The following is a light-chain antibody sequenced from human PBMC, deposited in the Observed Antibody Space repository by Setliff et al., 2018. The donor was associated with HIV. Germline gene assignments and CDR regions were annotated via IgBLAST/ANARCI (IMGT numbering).Light chain of an antibody. V-gene: IGLV2-14*03. J-gene: IGLJ1*01. CDR3: NSYTSSSTYV. Sequence: QSALTQPASVSGSPGQSITISCTGSSSDIGSYNYVSWYQQHPGEAPKLVIYDVSRRPSGTSSRFSGSKSGDTASLTISGLQAEDEADYYCNSYTSSSTYVFGDGTKVTV. CDR1: SSDIGSYNY. CDR2: DVS.